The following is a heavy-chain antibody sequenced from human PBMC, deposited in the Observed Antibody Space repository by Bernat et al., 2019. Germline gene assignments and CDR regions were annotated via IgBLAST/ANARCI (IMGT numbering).Heavy chain of an antibody. CDR3: TTDQTDRVPLLWFGEQYYYYGMDV. J-gene: IGHJ6*02. D-gene: IGHD3-10*01. Sequence: EVQLVESGGGLVKPGGSLSLSCAASGFTFSNAWMSWVRQAPGKGLEWVGRIKSKTDGGTTDYAAPVKGRFTISRDDSKNTLYLQMNSLKTEDTAVYYCTTDQTDRVPLLWFGEQYYYYGMDVWGQGTTVTVSS. V-gene: IGHV3-15*01. CDR2: IKSKTDGGTT. CDR1: GFTFSNAW.